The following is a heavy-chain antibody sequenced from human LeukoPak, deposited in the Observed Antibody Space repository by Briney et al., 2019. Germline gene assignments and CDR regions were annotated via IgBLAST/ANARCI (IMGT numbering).Heavy chain of an antibody. V-gene: IGHV4-34*01. J-gene: IGHJ4*02. Sequence: SETLSLTCTVSGGSISSYYWSWIRQPPGKGLEWIGEINHSGSTNYNPSLKSRVTISVDTSKNQFSLKLSSVTAADTAVYYCERGNLNDSSGYDYWGQGTLVTVSS. CDR2: INHSGST. CDR1: GGSISSYY. CDR3: ERGNLNDSSGYDY. D-gene: IGHD3-22*01.